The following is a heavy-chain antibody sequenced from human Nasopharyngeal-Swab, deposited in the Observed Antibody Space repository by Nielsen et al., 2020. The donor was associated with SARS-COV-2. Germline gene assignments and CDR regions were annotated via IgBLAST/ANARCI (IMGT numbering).Heavy chain of an antibody. CDR3: TRGDGRDV. J-gene: IGHJ6*03. V-gene: IGHV3-7*03. D-gene: IGHD2-21*02. CDR2: IKQDGSEI. Sequence: GESLEISCVASGFNFDDYWMSWVRQAPGKGLEWVANIKQDGSEIFYLDSVKGRFTVSRDNAQKSVYLQMTALRAEDTAAYFCTRGDGRDVWGKGTTVTVS. CDR1: GFNFDDYW.